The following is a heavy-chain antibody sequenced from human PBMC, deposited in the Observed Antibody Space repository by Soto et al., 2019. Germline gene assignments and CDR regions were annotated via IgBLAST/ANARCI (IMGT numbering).Heavy chain of an antibody. Sequence: QVQLQESGPGLVKPSQILSLTCTVSGGSVSSGDYYWSWIRQPPGKGLEWIGYIYYSGSTYYNPSLKSRVTISVDTSKNQFSLKLSSVTAADTAVYYCARDNILGILYGGMDVWGQGTTVTVSS. D-gene: IGHD3-3*01. J-gene: IGHJ6*02. CDR3: ARDNILGILYGGMDV. CDR2: IYYSGST. V-gene: IGHV4-30-4*01. CDR1: GGSVSSGDYY.